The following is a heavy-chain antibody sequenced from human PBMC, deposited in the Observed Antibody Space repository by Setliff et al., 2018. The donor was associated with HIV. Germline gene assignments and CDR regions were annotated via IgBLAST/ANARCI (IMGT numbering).Heavy chain of an antibody. CDR2: IYYSGST. CDR1: GGSISSSNW. CDR3: ATSRVVVLRFDP. D-gene: IGHD3-22*01. Sequence: SETLSLTCAVSGGSISSSNWWSWIRQPPGKGLEWIGSIYYSGSTYYNPSLKSRVTISVDTSKNQFSLKLYSVTAADTAVYYCATSRVVVLRFDPWGQGTLVTVSS. J-gene: IGHJ5*02. V-gene: IGHV4-4*02.